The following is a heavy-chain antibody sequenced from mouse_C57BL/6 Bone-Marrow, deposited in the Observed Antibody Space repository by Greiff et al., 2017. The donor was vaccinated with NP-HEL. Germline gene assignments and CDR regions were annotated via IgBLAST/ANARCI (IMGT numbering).Heavy chain of an antibody. CDR2: INPSTGGT. CDR1: GYSFTGYY. J-gene: IGHJ4*01. CDR3: ARDDY. Sequence: EVKLVESGPELVKPGASVKISCKASGYSFTGYYMNWVKQSPEKSLEWIGEINPSTGGTTYNQKFKAKATLTVDKSSSTAYMQLKSLTSEDSAVYYCARDDYWGQGTSVTVSS. V-gene: IGHV1-42*01.